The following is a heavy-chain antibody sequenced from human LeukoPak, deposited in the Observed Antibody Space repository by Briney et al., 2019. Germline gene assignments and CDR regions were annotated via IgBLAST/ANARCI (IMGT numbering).Heavy chain of an antibody. V-gene: IGHV4-4*07. Sequence: PSETLSLTCTVSGGSISSYYWSWIRQPAGKGLEWIGSIYYSGSTYYNPSLKSRVTISVDTSKNQFSLKLSSVTAADTAVYYCARGAPNYYDPMHAFDIWGQGTMVTVSS. D-gene: IGHD3-22*01. CDR3: ARGAPNYYDPMHAFDI. CDR2: IYYSGST. CDR1: GGSISSYY. J-gene: IGHJ3*02.